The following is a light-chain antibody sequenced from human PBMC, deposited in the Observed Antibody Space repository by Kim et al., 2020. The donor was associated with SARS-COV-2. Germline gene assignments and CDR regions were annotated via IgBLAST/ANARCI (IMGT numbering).Light chain of an antibody. Sequence: GQDVTISCSGSSSNIGNNYVSWYQQFPGTAPKLLIYDKTERPSGIPDRFSGSRSGTSATLDITGLQPGDEAVYYCVSWDVLLTAAVFGGGTKLTVL. CDR2: DKT. CDR3: VSWDVLLTAAV. J-gene: IGLJ3*02. V-gene: IGLV1-51*01. CDR1: SSNIGNNY.